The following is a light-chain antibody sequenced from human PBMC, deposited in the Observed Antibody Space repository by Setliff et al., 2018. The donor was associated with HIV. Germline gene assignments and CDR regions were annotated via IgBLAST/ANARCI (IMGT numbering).Light chain of an antibody. CDR3: CSYAGRYTYV. J-gene: IGLJ1*01. CDR1: SSDVGSYNF. V-gene: IGLV2-23*02. CDR2: DVS. Sequence: QSALAQPAPVSGSPGQSITISCIGTSSDVGSYNFVSWYQQKPGKAPKVVVYDVSKRPSGVSNRFSGSKSGNTAALTISGLQAEDEADYYCCSYAGRYTYVFGTGTKVTVL.